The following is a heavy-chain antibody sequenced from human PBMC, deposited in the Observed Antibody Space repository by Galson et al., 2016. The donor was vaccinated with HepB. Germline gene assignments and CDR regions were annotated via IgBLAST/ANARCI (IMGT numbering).Heavy chain of an antibody. Sequence: SETLSLTCTVSGVSVTSNSWWRWVRQPPGKGLEWVGEVYHTGDTHYNPSLKSRVTMSMDRSKNEFSLTLTSLTAADPAVYFCAGEASGRLPWWGQGTLVTVST. V-gene: IGHV4-4*02. CDR2: VYHTGDT. D-gene: IGHD3-10*01. CDR1: GVSVTSNSW. J-gene: IGHJ4*02. CDR3: AGEASGRLPW.